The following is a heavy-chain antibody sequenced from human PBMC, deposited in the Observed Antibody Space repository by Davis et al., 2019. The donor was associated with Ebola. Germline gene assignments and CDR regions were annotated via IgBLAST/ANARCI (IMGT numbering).Heavy chain of an antibody. J-gene: IGHJ4*02. Sequence: MPSETLSLTCPVSGGSISCGAYYWSWIRQHPGKGLEWIGYIYYRGRTYYNPSLKSPVTISVDTSKNQFSLKLSSVTAADTAGYYCPSAPFPSVASKTFSSGWYWVWGQGTLVTVSS. CDR1: GGSISCGAYY. CDR2: IYYRGRT. CDR3: PSAPFPSVASKTFSSGWYWV. V-gene: IGHV4-31*01. D-gene: IGHD6-19*01.